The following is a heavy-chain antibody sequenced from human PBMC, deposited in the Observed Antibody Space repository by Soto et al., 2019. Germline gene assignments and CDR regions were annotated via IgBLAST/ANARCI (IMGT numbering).Heavy chain of an antibody. D-gene: IGHD1-26*01. V-gene: IGHV4-59*01. J-gene: IGHJ4*02. CDR2: ISYSGIT. Sequence: SETLSLTCPVSGGSLISDYWSWIRPPPGKGLEWIGYISYSGITNYNPSLKSLVTIPVDTSKTQFSLKLSSVTAADTAVYYCARVLSGSSRCDYWGQGPLGTVAS. CDR3: ARVLSGSSRCDY. CDR1: GGSLISDY.